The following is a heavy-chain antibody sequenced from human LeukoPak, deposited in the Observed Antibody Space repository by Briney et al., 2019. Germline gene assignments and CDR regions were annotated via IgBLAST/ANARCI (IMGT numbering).Heavy chain of an antibody. CDR1: GGSFSGYY. V-gene: IGHV4-34*01. CDR3: ARVLRPLRPKCNKFDY. J-gene: IGHJ4*02. D-gene: IGHD2-15*01. Sequence: SETLSLTCAVYGGSFSGYYWSWIRQPPGKGLEWIGEINHSGSTNYNPSLKSRVTISVDTSKNQFSLKLSSVTAADTAVYYCARVLRPLRPKCNKFDYWGQGTLVTVSS. CDR2: INHSGST.